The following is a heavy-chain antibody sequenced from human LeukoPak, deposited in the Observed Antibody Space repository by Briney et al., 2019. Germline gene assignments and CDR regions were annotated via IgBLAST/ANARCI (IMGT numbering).Heavy chain of an antibody. CDR2: IYTSGST. V-gene: IGHV4-61*02. CDR3: ARDVRLGELSLPDH. Sequence: PSETLSLTCTVSGGSISSGSYYWSWIRQPAGKGLEWIGRIYTSGSTNYNPSLKSRVTMSVDTSKNQFSLKLSSVTAADTAVYYCARDVRLGELSLPDHWGQGTLVTVSS. D-gene: IGHD3-16*02. CDR1: GGSISSGSYY. J-gene: IGHJ5*02.